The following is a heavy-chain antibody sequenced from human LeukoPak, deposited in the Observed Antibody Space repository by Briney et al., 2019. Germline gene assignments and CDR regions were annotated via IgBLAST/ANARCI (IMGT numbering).Heavy chain of an antibody. D-gene: IGHD3-22*01. V-gene: IGHV1-18*01. CDR2: ISAYNVNT. CDR1: GFTFTSYG. Sequence: ASVKVSCKASGFTFTSYGISCVGQSPGQGLEGMGWISAYNVNTNYAQKLQCRVTMTTDSSTSTAYMELRRLRSNDTAVYYCARGGKGPGWDYDSSGSYFDYWGQGTLVTVSS. CDR3: ARGGKGPGWDYDSSGSYFDY. J-gene: IGHJ4*02.